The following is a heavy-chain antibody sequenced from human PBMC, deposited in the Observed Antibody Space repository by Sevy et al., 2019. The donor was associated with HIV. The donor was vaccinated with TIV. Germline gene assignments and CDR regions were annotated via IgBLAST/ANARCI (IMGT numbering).Heavy chain of an antibody. CDR3: AREGCTRPHDY. CDR2: LSFGCGKI. CDR1: GFAFYDYS. D-gene: IGHD2-8*01. J-gene: IGHJ4*02. Sequence: GGSLRLSCAASGFAFYDYSMSWIRQAPGKGLEWVATLSFGCGKINYADSVTGRLTIYRDNSKNSFYLQMDNLRVEDTALYYCAREGCTRPHDYWGQGTRVTVSS. V-gene: IGHV3-23*01.